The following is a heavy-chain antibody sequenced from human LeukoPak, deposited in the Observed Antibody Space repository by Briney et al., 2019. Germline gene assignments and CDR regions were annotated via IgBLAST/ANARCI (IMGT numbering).Heavy chain of an antibody. CDR3: ARGITVLRYRGRPLDAFDI. Sequence: ASVKVSCKASGYTFTSYYMHWVRQAPGQGLEWMGIINPSGGSTSYAQKFQGRVTMTRDTSTSTLYMELSSLRSEDTAVYYCARGITVLRYRGRPLDAFDIWGQGTMVTVSS. CDR1: GYTFTSYY. CDR2: INPSGGST. J-gene: IGHJ3*02. D-gene: IGHD1-26*01. V-gene: IGHV1-46*01.